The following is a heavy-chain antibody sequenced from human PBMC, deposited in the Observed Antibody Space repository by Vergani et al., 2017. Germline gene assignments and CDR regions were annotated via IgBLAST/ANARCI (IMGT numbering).Heavy chain of an antibody. CDR2: INPSGGST. Sequence: QVQLVQSGAEVKKPGASVKVSCKASGYTFTSYYMHWVRQAPGQGLEWMGIINPSGGSTSYAQKFQGRVTMTRDTSTSTVYMELRSLRSEDTAVYYCAISWAQGCSSTSCSGMDVWGQGTTVTVSS. V-gene: IGHV1-46*01. CDR1: GYTFTSYY. J-gene: IGHJ6*02. CDR3: AISWAQGCSSTSCSGMDV. D-gene: IGHD2-2*01.